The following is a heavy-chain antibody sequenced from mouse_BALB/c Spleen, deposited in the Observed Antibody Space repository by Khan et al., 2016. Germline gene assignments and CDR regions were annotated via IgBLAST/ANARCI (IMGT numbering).Heavy chain of an antibody. D-gene: IGHD2-14*01. CDR2: INPSTGYT. Sequence: QVQLQQSGAELAKPGASVKMSCKASGYTFTSYWMHWVKQRPGQGLEWIRYINPSTGYTEYNQKFKDKATLTADKSSSTAYMQLSSLTSEDSAVYYCARYYRYDLYYYAMDYWGQGTSVTVSS. J-gene: IGHJ4*01. CDR3: ARYYRYDLYYYAMDY. CDR1: GYTFTSYW. V-gene: IGHV1-7*01.